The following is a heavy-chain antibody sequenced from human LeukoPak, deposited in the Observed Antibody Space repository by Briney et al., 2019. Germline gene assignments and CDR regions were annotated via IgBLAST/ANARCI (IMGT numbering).Heavy chain of an antibody. CDR3: AKVGSSSTLPWN. CDR1: GFTFSSYG. CDR2: IRYDGSNK. D-gene: IGHD2-2*01. J-gene: IGHJ4*02. Sequence: PGGSLRLSCAASGFTFSSYGMHWVRQAPGKGLEWVAFIRYDGSNKYYADSVKGRFTISRDNSKNTLYLQMNSLRAEDTAVYYCAKVGSSSTLPWNWGQGTLVTVSS. V-gene: IGHV3-30*02.